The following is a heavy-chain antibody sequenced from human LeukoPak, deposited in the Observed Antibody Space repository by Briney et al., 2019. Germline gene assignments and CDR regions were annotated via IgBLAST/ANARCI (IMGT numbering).Heavy chain of an antibody. Sequence: ASVKVSCKASGYTFTAYYMHWVRQAPGKGLEWMGWINPNSGGTNYAQKFQGRVTMTRDTSISTAYMELSRLRSDDTAVYYCARGALEYSSSSGIDYWGQGTLVTVSS. V-gene: IGHV1-2*02. CDR1: GYTFTAYY. CDR3: ARGALEYSSSSGIDY. J-gene: IGHJ4*02. CDR2: INPNSGGT. D-gene: IGHD6-6*01.